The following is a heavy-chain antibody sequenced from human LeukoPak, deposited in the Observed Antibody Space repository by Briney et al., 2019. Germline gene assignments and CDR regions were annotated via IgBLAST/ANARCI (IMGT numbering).Heavy chain of an antibody. Sequence: TSSETLSLTCAVYGGSFSGYYWSWIRQPPGKGLEWIGEINHSGSTNYNPSLKSRVTISVDKSKNQFSLKLSSVTAADTAVYYCARDPDAGATTGDEDYWGQGTLVTVSS. V-gene: IGHV4-34*01. J-gene: IGHJ4*02. D-gene: IGHD1-26*01. CDR3: ARDPDAGATTGDEDY. CDR1: GGSFSGYY. CDR2: INHSGST.